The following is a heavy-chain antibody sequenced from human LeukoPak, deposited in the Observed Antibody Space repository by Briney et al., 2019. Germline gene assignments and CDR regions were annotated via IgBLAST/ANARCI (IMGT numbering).Heavy chain of an antibody. CDR3: ARAYWADDAFDI. CDR1: GGSISSYY. J-gene: IGHJ3*02. V-gene: IGHV4-59*01. D-gene: IGHD2-8*02. CDR2: IYYSGST. Sequence: SETLSLTCTVSGGSISSYYWSWIRQPPGKGLEWIGYIYYSGSTNYNPSLKSRVTISVDTSKNQFSLKLSSVTPADTAVYYCARAYWADDAFDIWGQGTMVTVSS.